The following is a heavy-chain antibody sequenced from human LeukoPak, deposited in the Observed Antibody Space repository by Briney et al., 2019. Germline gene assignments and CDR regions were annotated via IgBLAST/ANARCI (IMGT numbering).Heavy chain of an antibody. Sequence: SETLSLTCTVSGGSISSSSYYWGWIRQPPGKGLEWIGSIYYSGSTYYNPSLKSRVTISVDTSKTQFSLKLSSVTAADTAVYYCARLGGFYCSGGSCYRGAFAYRGQGTLVTVSS. CDR2: IYYSGST. CDR1: GGSISSSSYY. V-gene: IGHV4-39*01. CDR3: ARLGGFYCSGGSCYRGAFAY. D-gene: IGHD2-15*01. J-gene: IGHJ4*02.